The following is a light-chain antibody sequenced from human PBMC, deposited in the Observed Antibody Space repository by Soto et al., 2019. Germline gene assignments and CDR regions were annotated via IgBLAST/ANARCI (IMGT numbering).Light chain of an antibody. CDR1: QSVRSN. J-gene: IGKJ1*01. Sequence: ETVLTQSPATLSLSPGERATLSCRASQSVRSNLASYQHRPGQDPRLLIYDASNRATGIPGRFSGSGSGTDFTLTISNLEPEDFAVYYCQQRDNWPLTFGQGAKVEIK. CDR3: QQRDNWPLT. CDR2: DAS. V-gene: IGKV3-11*01.